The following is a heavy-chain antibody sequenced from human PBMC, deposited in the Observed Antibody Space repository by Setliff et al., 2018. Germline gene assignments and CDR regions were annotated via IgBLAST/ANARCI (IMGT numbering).Heavy chain of an antibody. J-gene: IGHJ6*02. V-gene: IGHV5-51*01. CDR3: ARYDSSGYHYYYGMDV. Sequence: GASLKLSCKGSGYSFTGYWIGWVRQMPGKGLEWMGIIYPGDSDTRYSPSFQGQVTISADKSISTAYLQWSSLKASDTAMYYCARYDSSGYHYYYGMDVWGQGTTVTVSS. D-gene: IGHD3-22*01. CDR2: IYPGDSDT. CDR1: GYSFTGYW.